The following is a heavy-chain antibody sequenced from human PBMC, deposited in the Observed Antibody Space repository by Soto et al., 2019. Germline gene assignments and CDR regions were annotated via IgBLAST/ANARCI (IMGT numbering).Heavy chain of an antibody. J-gene: IGHJ4*02. CDR3: ATGTGRTDFDY. CDR1: GFTFSNAW. D-gene: IGHD2-15*01. V-gene: IGHV3-15*01. Sequence: PGGSLRLSCAASGFTFSNAWMSWVRQTPGKGLEWVGRVISKTDGGTTDYAAPVKGRFTISRDDSKNTLSLQMNSLKTEDTAVYYCATGTGRTDFDYWGRGTLVTVSS. CDR2: VISKTDGGTT.